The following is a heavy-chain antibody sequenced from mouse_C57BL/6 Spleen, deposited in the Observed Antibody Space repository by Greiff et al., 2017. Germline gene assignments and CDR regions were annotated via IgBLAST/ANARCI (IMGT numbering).Heavy chain of an antibody. CDR2: ISSGGDYI. D-gene: IGHD1-1*01. J-gene: IGHJ2*01. CDR3: TTTVVAPYYFDY. Sequence: EVHLVESGEGLVKPGGSLKLSCAASGFTFSSYAMSWVRQTPEKRLEWVAYISSGGDYIYYADTVKGRFTISRDNARNTLYLQMSSLKSEDTAMYYCTTTVVAPYYFDYWGQGTTLTVSS. V-gene: IGHV5-9-1*02. CDR1: GFTFSSYA.